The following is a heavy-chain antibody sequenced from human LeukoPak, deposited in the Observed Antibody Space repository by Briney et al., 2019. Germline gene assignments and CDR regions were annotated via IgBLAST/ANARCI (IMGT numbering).Heavy chain of an antibody. CDR2: ISSSGSTI. D-gene: IGHD1-26*01. J-gene: IGHJ4*02. CDR1: GFTFSSYE. Sequence: GGSLRLSCAASGFTFSSYEMNWVRQAPGKGLEWVSYISSSGSTIYYADSVKGRFTISRDNAKNSLYLQMNGLRAEDTAVYYCARPGSYLNDYRGQGTLVTVSS. V-gene: IGHV3-48*03. CDR3: ARPGSYLNDY.